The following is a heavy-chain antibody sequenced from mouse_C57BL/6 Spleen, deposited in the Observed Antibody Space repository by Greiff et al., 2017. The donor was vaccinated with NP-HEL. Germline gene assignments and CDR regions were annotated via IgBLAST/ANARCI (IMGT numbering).Heavy chain of an antibody. CDR1: GFSLTSYG. D-gene: IGHD2-1*01. V-gene: IGHV2-2*01. CDR3: ARNGNYGYAMDY. J-gene: IGHJ4*01. Sequence: VQLQQSGPGLVQPSQSLSITCTVSGFSLTSYGVHWVRQSPGKGLEWLGVIWSGGSTDYNAAFISRLSISKDNSKSQVFFKMNSLQADDTAIYYCARNGNYGYAMDYWGQGTSVTVSS. CDR2: IWSGGST.